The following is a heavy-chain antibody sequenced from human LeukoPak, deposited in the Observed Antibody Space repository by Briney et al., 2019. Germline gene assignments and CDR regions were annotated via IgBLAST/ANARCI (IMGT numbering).Heavy chain of an antibody. CDR1: GFTFSSFA. CDR3: ARFLAAGGPIDY. J-gene: IGHJ4*02. D-gene: IGHD1-14*01. V-gene: IGHV3-30*14. Sequence: GGSLRLSCAASGFTFSSFAMHWVRQASGKGLEWMAVISNDGSNKYYADSVKGRFTISRDNSKNTLYLQMNSLRAEDTAVYYCARFLAAGGPIDYWGQGTLVAVSS. CDR2: ISNDGSNK.